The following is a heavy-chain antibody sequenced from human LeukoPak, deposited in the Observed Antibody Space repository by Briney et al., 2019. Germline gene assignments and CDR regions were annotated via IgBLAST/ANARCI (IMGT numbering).Heavy chain of an antibody. CDR3: ARDLHYYVAMDV. J-gene: IGHJ6*02. CDR2: ISHDGSTK. V-gene: IGHV3-30*04. Sequence: GRSLRLSCVASGFTFSNYAMHWVRQAPGKGLEWVALISHDGSTKYYVDSVKGRFTISRDDSKNTLNLQMNSLREEDTALYYCARDLHYYVAMDVWGQGTTVTVSS. CDR1: GFTFSNYA. D-gene: IGHD3-10*02.